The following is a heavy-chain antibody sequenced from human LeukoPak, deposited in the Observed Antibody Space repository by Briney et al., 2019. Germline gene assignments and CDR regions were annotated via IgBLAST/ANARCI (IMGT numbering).Heavy chain of an antibody. CDR1: GYTFTSYG. CDR3: ASSDAVTHDYSNQRTDY. J-gene: IGHJ4*02. V-gene: IGHV1-18*01. D-gene: IGHD4-11*01. Sequence: ASVKVSCKASGYTFTSYGISWVRQAPGQGLEWMGWISAYNGNTNYAQKLQGRVTMTTDTSTSTAYMELRSLRSEDTAVYYCASSDAVTHDYSNQRTDYWGQGTLVTVSS. CDR2: ISAYNGNT.